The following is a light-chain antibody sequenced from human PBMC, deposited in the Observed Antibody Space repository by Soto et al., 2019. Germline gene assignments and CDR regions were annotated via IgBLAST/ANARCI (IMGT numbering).Light chain of an antibody. CDR1: SRDLGGYNF. Sequence: QSALTQSPSASGSPGQSVTISCTGTSRDLGGYNFVSWYQQHPGKAPKLMIYEVSKRLSGVPDRFSGSKSGNTASLTVSGLQAEDEADYYCSSYADNLVFGGGTKVTVL. CDR3: SSYADNLV. J-gene: IGLJ3*02. CDR2: EVS. V-gene: IGLV2-8*01.